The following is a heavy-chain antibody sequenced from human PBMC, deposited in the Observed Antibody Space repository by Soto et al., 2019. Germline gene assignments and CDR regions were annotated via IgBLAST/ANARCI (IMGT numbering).Heavy chain of an antibody. CDR3: ARGSRGGSGWYYYYYYGMDV. CDR1: GYTFTGYY. Sequence: QVQLVQSGAEVKKPGASVKVSCKASGYTFTGYYMHWVRQAPGQGLEWMGWINPNSGGTNYAQKFQGWVTMTRDTSISTAYMGLSRLRSDDTAVYYCARGSRGGSGWYYYYYYGMDVWGQGTTVTVSS. D-gene: IGHD6-19*01. J-gene: IGHJ6*02. CDR2: INPNSGGT. V-gene: IGHV1-2*04.